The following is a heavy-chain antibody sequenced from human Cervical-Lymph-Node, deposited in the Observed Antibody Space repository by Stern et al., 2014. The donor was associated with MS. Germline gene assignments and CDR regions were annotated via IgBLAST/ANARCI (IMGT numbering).Heavy chain of an antibody. CDR2: IYRSGST. CDR1: GGSINTHF. CDR3: ARDRGGTPGDYFDY. D-gene: IGHD3-10*01. J-gene: IGHJ4*02. Sequence: QVQLQESGPGLVRPSETLSLTCTVSGGSINTHFWSWIRQPPGKGLEWIGYIYRSGSTNSNPSLKSRVTISVDASKNQFSLKLSSVTAADTAVYDCARDRGGTPGDYFDYWGQGTLVTVSS. V-gene: IGHV4-59*11.